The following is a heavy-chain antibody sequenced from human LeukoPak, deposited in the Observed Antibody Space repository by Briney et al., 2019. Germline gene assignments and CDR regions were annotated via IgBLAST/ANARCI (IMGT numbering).Heavy chain of an antibody. V-gene: IGHV1-2*02. J-gene: IGHJ4*02. D-gene: IGHD1/OR15-1a*01. CDR1: GYAFTGYY. Sequence: GASVKVSCKASGYAFTGYYMHWVRQAPGRGLEWMGWINPNSGGTNYAQKFQGRVTMTRDTSISTAYMDLSRLRSDDTALYYCATMEAVGTNWGQGTLVTVSS. CDR2: INPNSGGT. CDR3: ATMEAVGTN.